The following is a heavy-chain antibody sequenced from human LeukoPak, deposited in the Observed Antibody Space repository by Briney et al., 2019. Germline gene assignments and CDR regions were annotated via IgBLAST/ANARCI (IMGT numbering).Heavy chain of an antibody. V-gene: IGHV4-34*01. D-gene: IGHD2-2*01. CDR1: GGSFSGYY. CDR3: ARGGRGGYCSSTSCTNWFDP. J-gene: IGHJ5*02. Sequence: PSETLSLTRALYGGSFSGYYWSWIRQPPGKGLEWIGEINHSGSTNYNPSLKSRVTISVDTSKNQFPLKLSSVTAADTAVYYCARGGRGGYCSSTSCTNWFDPWGQGTLVTVSS. CDR2: INHSGST.